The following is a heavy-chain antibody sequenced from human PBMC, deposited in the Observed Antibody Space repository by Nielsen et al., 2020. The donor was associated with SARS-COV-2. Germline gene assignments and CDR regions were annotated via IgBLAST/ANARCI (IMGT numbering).Heavy chain of an antibody. CDR2: INTNTGNP. Sequence: ASVKASCKASGYTFTSYAMNWVRQAPGQGLEWMGWINTNTGNPTYAQGFTGRFVFSLDTSVSTAYLQISSLKAEDTAVYYCARDRRIAAAGKGWFDPWGQGTLVTVSS. V-gene: IGHV7-4-1*02. J-gene: IGHJ5*02. CDR3: ARDRRIAAAGKGWFDP. CDR1: GYTFTSYA. D-gene: IGHD6-13*01.